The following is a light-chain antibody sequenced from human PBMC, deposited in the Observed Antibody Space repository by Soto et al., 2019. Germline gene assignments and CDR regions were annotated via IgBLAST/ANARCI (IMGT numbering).Light chain of an antibody. CDR3: KQYYTTPLT. Sequence: DIVMTQSPDHLAVSLGERATISCKSSQSVFYISHNKNYLAWYQQKPGQPPKVLIYWAYIRESGVHDRFTGSGSETDFTLTINSLQAEDVAIYYCKQYYTTPLTVGGGTKVDI. CDR1: QSVFYISHNKNY. J-gene: IGKJ4*01. CDR2: WAY. V-gene: IGKV4-1*01.